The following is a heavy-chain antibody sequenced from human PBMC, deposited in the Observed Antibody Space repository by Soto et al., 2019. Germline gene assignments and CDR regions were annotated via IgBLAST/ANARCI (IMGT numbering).Heavy chain of an antibody. CDR2: ISGSGSST. CDR1: GFTFNSYA. D-gene: IGHD1-26*01. J-gene: IGHJ5*02. V-gene: IGHV3-23*01. Sequence: PGGSLRLSCAASGFTFNSYAMSWVRQAPGKGLKWVSGISGSGSSTYYADSVKGRFTISRDNSKNTLYLQMNSLRAEDTAVYYCAKDPRGYTANYGGPNWFHPWGQGTLVTVSS. CDR3: AKDPRGYTANYGGPNWFHP.